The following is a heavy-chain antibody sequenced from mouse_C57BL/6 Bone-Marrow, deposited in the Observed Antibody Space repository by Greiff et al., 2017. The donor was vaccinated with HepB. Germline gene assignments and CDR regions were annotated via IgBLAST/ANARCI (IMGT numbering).Heavy chain of an antibody. CDR2: INTSNGGT. CDR1: GYTFTSYW. J-gene: IGHJ3*01. Sequence: QVQLQQSGTELVKPGASVKLSCKASGYTFTSYWMHWVKQRPGQGLEWIGIINTSNGGTNYNEKFKRKATLTVDKSSSTAYMQLSSLTSEASAVYYCARWLLAWFAYWGQGTLVTVSA. D-gene: IGHD2-3*01. V-gene: IGHV1-53*01. CDR3: ARWLLAWFAY.